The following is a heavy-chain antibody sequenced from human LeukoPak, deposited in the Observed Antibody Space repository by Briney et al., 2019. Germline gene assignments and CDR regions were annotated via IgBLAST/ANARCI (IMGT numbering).Heavy chain of an antibody. Sequence: PSETLSLTCTVSGGSISSYFWSWIRQPPGKGLEWIGYIYYSGSTNYNPSLKSRVTISVDTSKNQFSLKLSSVSAADTAVYYCAREEITAAGRSLDYWGQGTLVTVSS. V-gene: IGHV4-59*12. CDR1: GGSISSYF. CDR2: IYYSGST. J-gene: IGHJ4*02. D-gene: IGHD6-13*01. CDR3: AREEITAAGRSLDY.